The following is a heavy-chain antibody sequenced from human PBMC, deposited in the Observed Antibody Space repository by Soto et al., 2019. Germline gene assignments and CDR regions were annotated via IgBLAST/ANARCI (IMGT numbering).Heavy chain of an antibody. D-gene: IGHD6-13*01. CDR2: ISYDGSNK. CDR1: GFTFSSYA. CDR3: SRDIGLIAAVGTVDC. V-gene: IGHV3-30-3*01. J-gene: IGHJ4*02. Sequence: QVQLVESGGGVVQPGRSLRLSCAASGFTFSSYAMHWGRQAPGKGLEWVAVISYDGSNKYYAGSVKGRFTISGDNSKTALKLKMSSLRVEDTAVYYCSRDIGLIAAVGTVDCWAQGTQVTDSP.